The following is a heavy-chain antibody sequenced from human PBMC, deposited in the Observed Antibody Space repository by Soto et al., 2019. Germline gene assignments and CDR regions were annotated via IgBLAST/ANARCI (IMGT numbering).Heavy chain of an antibody. D-gene: IGHD6-6*01. CDR1: GDSVSSNSAA. V-gene: IGHV6-1*01. CDR2: TYYRSKWYN. CDR3: ARDYSSSPDYYYYYGMDV. J-gene: IGHJ6*02. Sequence: PSQTLSLTCVISGDSVSSNSAAWNWIRQSPSRGLEWLGRTYYRSKWYNDYAVSVKSRITINPDTSKNQFSLQLNSVTPEDTAVYYCARDYSSSPDYYYYYGMDVWGQGTTVTVSS.